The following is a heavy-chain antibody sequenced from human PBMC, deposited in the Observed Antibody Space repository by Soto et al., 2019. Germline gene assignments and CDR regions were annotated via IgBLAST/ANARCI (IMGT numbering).Heavy chain of an antibody. Sequence: GGSLRLSCAASGFTFSIYAMTWVRQAPGKGLEWVSGISGGGGSTYYADSVKGRFTISRDNSKNTLYLQMNSLRAEDMAVYYCAKGLFGELFPNNFDYWGQGTLVTVSS. D-gene: IGHD3-10*01. J-gene: IGHJ4*02. CDR3: AKGLFGELFPNNFDY. CDR2: ISGGGGST. V-gene: IGHV3-23*01. CDR1: GFTFSIYA.